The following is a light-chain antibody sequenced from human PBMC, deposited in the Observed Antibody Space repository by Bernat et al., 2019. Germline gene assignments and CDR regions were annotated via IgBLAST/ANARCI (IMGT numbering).Light chain of an antibody. V-gene: IGLV2-14*01. CDR1: SSDVGGHDH. CDR2: DVN. J-gene: IGLJ2*01. CDR3: GSYSTTSTQV. Sequence: QSALTQPASVSGSPGQSITISCTGTSSDVGGHDHVAWYQQRPGRAPKLLIYDVNIRPSGVSNRFSGSKSGNTASLTISGIQAEDEADYHCGSYSTTSTQVFGGGTKLTVL.